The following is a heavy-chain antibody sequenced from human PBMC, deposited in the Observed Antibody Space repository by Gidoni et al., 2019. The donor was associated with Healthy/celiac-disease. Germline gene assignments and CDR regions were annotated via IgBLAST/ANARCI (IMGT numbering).Heavy chain of an antibody. V-gene: IGHV3-9*01. CDR3: AKDLVGSSSFIFDY. Sequence: EVQLVESGGGLVQPGRSLRLSCAASGFTFDDYAMHWVRQAPGKGLEWVSGISWNSGSIGYADSVKGRFTISRDNAKNSLYLQMNSLRAEDTALYYCAKDLVGSSSFIFDYWGQGTLVTVSS. CDR2: ISWNSGSI. D-gene: IGHD6-6*01. J-gene: IGHJ4*02. CDR1: GFTFDDYA.